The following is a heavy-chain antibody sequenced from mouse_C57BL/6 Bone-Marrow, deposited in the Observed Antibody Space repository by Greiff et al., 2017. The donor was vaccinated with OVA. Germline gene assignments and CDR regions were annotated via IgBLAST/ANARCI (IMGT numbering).Heavy chain of an antibody. D-gene: IGHD2-3*01. CDR3: ARWDDGYYFDY. V-gene: IGHV1-64*01. J-gene: IGHJ2*01. CDR2: IHPNSGST. Sequence: VQLQQPGAELVKPGASVKLSCKASGYTFTSYWMHWVKQRPGQGLEWIGMIHPNSGSTNYNEKFKSKATLTVEKSSSTAYMQLSSLTSEDSAVYYCARWDDGYYFDYWGQGTTLTVSS. CDR1: GYTFTSYW.